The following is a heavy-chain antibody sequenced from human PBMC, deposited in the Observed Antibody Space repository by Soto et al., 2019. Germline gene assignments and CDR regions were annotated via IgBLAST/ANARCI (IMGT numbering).Heavy chain of an antibody. D-gene: IGHD3-16*02. J-gene: IGHJ4*02. CDR3: ARHEYYDYVWGSYRSNYFDY. CDR1: GGSISSSSYY. CDR2: IYYSGST. Sequence: SETLSLTCTVSGGSISSSSYYWGWIRQPPGKGLEWIGSIYYSGSTYYNPSLKSRVTISVDTSKNQFSLKLSSVTAADTAVYYCARHEYYDYVWGSYRSNYFDYWGQGTLVTVSS. V-gene: IGHV4-39*01.